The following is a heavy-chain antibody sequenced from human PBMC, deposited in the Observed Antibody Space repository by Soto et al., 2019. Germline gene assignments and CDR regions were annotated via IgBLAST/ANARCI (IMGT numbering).Heavy chain of an antibody. CDR1: GGSFSGYY. D-gene: IGHD2-15*01. Sequence: QVQLQQWGAGLLKPSETLSLTCAVYGGSFSGYYWSWIRQPPGKGLEWIGEINHSGSTNYNPSLKSRVTISVDTSKNQFSLKLSSVTAADTAVYYCARCGKANFDSWGQGTLVTVSS. CDR3: ARCGKANFDS. J-gene: IGHJ4*02. V-gene: IGHV4-34*01. CDR2: INHSGST.